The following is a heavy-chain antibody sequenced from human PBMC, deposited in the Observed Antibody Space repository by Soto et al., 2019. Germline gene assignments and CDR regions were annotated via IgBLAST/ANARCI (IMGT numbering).Heavy chain of an antibody. D-gene: IGHD2-15*01. CDR3: ARYCSGVNCLQGFDS. CDR1: GGSSGLSSYY. J-gene: IGHJ4*02. CDR2: IYYTGIT. V-gene: IGHV4-39*02. Sequence: PSETLSLTCDVSGGSSGLSSYYWGWIRQPPGKGLEWIGNIYYTGITHYNPSLENRVTISVDTSKNHFSLTLTSVTAADTAVYYCARYCSGVNCLQGFDSWGQGPLVTLSS.